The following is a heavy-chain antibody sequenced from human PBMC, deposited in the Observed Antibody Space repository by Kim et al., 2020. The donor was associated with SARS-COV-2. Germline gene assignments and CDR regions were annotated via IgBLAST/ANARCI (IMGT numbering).Heavy chain of an antibody. Sequence: SVKVSCKASGGTFSSYAISWVRQAPGQGLEWMGRIIPILGIANYAQKFQGRVTITADKSTSTAYMELSSLRSEDTAVYYCAREGGQEDIVLMVYADPNWFDPWGQGTLVTVSS. CDR1: GGTFSSYA. J-gene: IGHJ5*02. CDR2: IIPILGIA. CDR3: AREGGQEDIVLMVYADPNWFDP. D-gene: IGHD2-8*01. V-gene: IGHV1-69*04.